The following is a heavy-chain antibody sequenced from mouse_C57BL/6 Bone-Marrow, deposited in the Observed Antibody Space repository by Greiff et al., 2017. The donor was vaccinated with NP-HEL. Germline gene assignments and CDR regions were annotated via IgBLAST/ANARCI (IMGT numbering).Heavy chain of an antibody. V-gene: IGHV1-55*01. J-gene: IGHJ2*01. Sequence: VQLQQSGAELVKPGASVKMSCKASGYTFTSYWITWVKQRPGQGLEWIGDIYPGSGSTNYNEKFKSKATLTVDTSSSTAYMQLSSLTSEDSAVYYCARGYYGSSYVRDYWGQGTTLTVSS. CDR1: GYTFTSYW. CDR3: ARGYYGSSYVRDY. CDR2: IYPGSGST. D-gene: IGHD1-1*01.